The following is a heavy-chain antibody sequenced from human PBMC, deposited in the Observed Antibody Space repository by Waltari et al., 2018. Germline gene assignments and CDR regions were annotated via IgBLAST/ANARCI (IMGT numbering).Heavy chain of an antibody. D-gene: IGHD6-19*01. J-gene: IGHJ4*02. Sequence: QVQLVQSGGEVKKPGASVKVSCKASGYTFTIYAIHWVRQAPGQRLEWMGWINAGNGYTKNSQKFQARVTITRDTSAGTAYMGLGSLRSEDTAGYYWARGGGGWYDYWGQGTLVTVSS. CDR3: ARGGGGWYDY. V-gene: IGHV1-3*01. CDR1: GYTFTIYA. CDR2: INAGNGYT.